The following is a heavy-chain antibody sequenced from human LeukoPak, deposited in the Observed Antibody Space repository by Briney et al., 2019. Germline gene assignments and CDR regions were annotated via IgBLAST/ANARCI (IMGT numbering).Heavy chain of an antibody. CDR2: ISGDGGST. V-gene: IGHV3-43*02. Sequence: GTSLRLSCAASGFTFRSYGMHWVRHAPGKGLEWVSLISGDGGSTYYADSVKGRFTISRDNSKNSLYLQMNSLRTEDTALYYCAKDSPRGSYPWGQGTLVTVSS. CDR1: GFTFRSYG. D-gene: IGHD1-26*01. J-gene: IGHJ5*02. CDR3: AKDSPRGSYP.